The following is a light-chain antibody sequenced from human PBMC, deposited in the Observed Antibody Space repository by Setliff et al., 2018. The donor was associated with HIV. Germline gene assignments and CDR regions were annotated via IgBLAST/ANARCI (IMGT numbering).Light chain of an antibody. V-gene: IGLV2-23*01. CDR2: QAT. CDR1: SNDVGRYDL. Sequence: QSVLTQPASVSGSPGQSITISCTGTSNDVGRYDLVSWYQQHPARAPKLLIYQATRRPSGVSNRFSGSKSGNVASLTISGLQAEDEADYYCCSNTGSNTFVFGTGTKVTVL. J-gene: IGLJ1*01. CDR3: CSNTGSNTFV.